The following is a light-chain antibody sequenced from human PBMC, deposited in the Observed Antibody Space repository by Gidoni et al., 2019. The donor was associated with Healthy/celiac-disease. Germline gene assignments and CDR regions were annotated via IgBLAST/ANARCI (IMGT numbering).Light chain of an antibody. Sequence: IVLTQSPGSLSLSPGERATLSCRASQSVSSSYLAWYQQKPGQAPRLLIYGASVRATGIPDRFSGSGSGTDFTLTISRLEPEDFAVYYCQQYGSSLMYTFGQGTKLEIK. CDR3: QQYGSSLMYT. V-gene: IGKV3-20*01. J-gene: IGKJ2*01. CDR1: QSVSSSY. CDR2: GAS.